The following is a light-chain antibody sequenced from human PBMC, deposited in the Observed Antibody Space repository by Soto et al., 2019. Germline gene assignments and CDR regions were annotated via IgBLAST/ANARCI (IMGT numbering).Light chain of an antibody. CDR3: QLRSDWPPTLP. CDR2: DAS. CDR1: QSVSSY. J-gene: IGKJ4*01. V-gene: IGKV3-11*01. Sequence: EIVLTQSPATLSLSPGERATLSCRASQSVSSYLAWYQQKPGQAPRLLISDASNRATGIPARFSGSGSGTDFTLTISTREPEDFALYFWQLRSDWPPTLPFGGGTKVEIK.